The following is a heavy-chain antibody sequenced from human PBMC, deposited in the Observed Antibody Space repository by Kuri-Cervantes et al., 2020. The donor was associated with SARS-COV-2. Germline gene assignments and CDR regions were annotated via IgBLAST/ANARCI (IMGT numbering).Heavy chain of an antibody. V-gene: IGHV3-48*01. CDR2: ISGSSSRI. J-gene: IGHJ4*02. Sequence: GESLKISCATPGFTFSTYSMNWVRQAPGKGLEWVSYISGSSSRIYYADSVKGRFTISRDYAKNSVYLQMKSLRAEDTAVYYCARDEDYAYDYWGQGTLVTVSS. D-gene: IGHD4-17*01. CDR3: ARDEDYAYDY. CDR1: GFTFSTYS.